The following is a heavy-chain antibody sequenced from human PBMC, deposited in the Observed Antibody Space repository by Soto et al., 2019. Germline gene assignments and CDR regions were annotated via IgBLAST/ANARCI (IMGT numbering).Heavy chain of an antibody. D-gene: IGHD3-10*01. V-gene: IGHV3-9*01. J-gene: IGHJ4*02. Sequence: EVQLVESGGGLVQPGRSLRLSCAASGFTFDDYAMHWVRQAPGKGLEWASGISWNSGSIGYADSVKGRFTISRDNAKNSLYLQMNSLRAEDTALYYCAKDITMVRGVIISSIFDYWGQGTLVTVSS. CDR3: AKDITMVRGVIISSIFDY. CDR1: GFTFDDYA. CDR2: ISWNSGSI.